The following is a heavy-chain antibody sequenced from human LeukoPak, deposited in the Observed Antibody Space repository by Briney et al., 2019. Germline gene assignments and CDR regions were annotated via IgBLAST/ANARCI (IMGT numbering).Heavy chain of an antibody. CDR2: INPNSGGT. CDR1: GYTFTCYY. D-gene: IGHD5-24*01. Sequence: ASVKVSCKASGYTFTCYYMQWVRQAPGQGLEWRGGINPNSGGTNYAQKFQGRVTMTRDTSISTAYMELSRLRSDDTAVYYCARDFLGRWLQLNWFDPWGQGTLVTVSS. CDR3: ARDFLGRWLQLNWFDP. J-gene: IGHJ5*02. V-gene: IGHV1-2*02.